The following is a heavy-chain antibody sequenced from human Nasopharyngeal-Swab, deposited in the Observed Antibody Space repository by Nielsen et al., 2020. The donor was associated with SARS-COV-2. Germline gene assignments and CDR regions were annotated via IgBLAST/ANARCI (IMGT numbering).Heavy chain of an antibody. J-gene: IGHJ3*02. V-gene: IGHV3-53*01. CDR2: IYSGGST. Sequence: WIRQPPGKGLEWVSVIYSGGSTYYADSVKGRFTISGDNSKNTLYLQMNSLRAEDTAVYYCAREGYCSGGSCYIWGQGTMVTVSS. CDR3: AREGYCSGGSCYI. D-gene: IGHD2-15*01.